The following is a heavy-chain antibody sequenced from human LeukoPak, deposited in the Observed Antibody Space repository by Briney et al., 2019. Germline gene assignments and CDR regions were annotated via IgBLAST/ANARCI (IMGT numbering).Heavy chain of an antibody. CDR2: IYHSGST. CDR3: ARARYSGSRLFDY. CDR1: GGSISSSNW. Sequence: PSGALSLTCAVSGGSISSSNWWSWVRQPPGKGLEWIGEIYHSGSTNYNPSLKSRVTISVDKSKNQFSLKLSSVTAADTAVYYCARARYSGSRLFDYWGQGTLVTVSS. V-gene: IGHV4-4*02. D-gene: IGHD1-26*01. J-gene: IGHJ4*02.